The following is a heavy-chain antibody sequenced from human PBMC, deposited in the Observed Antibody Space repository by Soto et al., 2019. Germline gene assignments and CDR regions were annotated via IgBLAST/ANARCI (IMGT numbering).Heavy chain of an antibody. CDR3: AREAV. CDR1: GFTFSSYA. CDR2: ISYDGSNK. J-gene: IGHJ6*02. Sequence: SLRLSCAASGFTFSSYAMHWVRQAPGKGLEWVAVISYDGSNKYYADSVKGRFTISRDNAKNTLYLQMNSLRAEDTAVYYCAREAVWGQGTTVTVSS. V-gene: IGHV3-30-3*01.